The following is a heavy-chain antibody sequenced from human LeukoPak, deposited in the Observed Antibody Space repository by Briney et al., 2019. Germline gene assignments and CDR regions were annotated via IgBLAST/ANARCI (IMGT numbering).Heavy chain of an antibody. D-gene: IGHD2/OR15-2a*01. CDR1: GFTFSSYA. CDR2: ISGSGGST. Sequence: GGSLRLSCAASGFTFSSYAMSWVRQAPGKGLEWVSAISGSGGSTYYADSVKGRFGISRDNSKNTLYLEMNGLRAEDTAVYYCVRGWGSTVYASAFDVWGQGTMVTVSS. J-gene: IGHJ3*01. V-gene: IGHV3-23*01. CDR3: VRGWGSTVYASAFDV.